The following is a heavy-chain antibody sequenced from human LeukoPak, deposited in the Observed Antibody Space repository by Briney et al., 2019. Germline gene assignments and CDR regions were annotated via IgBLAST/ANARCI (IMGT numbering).Heavy chain of an antibody. D-gene: IGHD2-21*01. CDR2: FHNSGTS. J-gene: IGHJ4*02. Sequence: SETLSLTCTVSDDSISDYYWGWIRQPPGKGLEWIGYFHNSGTSTYNPSLKSRVTISADTSKNQFSLKLNSLTTADTAVYYCTRGARWHIDYWGQGILVTVSS. V-gene: IGHV4-59*01. CDR3: TRGARWHIDY. CDR1: DDSISDYY.